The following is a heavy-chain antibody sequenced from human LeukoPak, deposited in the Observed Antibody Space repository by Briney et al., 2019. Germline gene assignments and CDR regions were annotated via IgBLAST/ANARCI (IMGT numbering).Heavy chain of an antibody. CDR3: ARSEMADY. Sequence: ASVKVSCKASGYTFTGLYIHWVRQAPGQGLEWMGWINPNSGGTNFAQKFQGRVTLTRDTSISTAYMELSRLKSDDTAVYYCARSEMADYWGQGTLVTVSS. CDR1: GYTFTGLY. CDR2: INPNSGGT. J-gene: IGHJ4*02. D-gene: IGHD1-14*01. V-gene: IGHV1-2*02.